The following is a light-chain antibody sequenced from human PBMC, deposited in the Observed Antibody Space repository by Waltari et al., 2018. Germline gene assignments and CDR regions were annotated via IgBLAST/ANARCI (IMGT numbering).Light chain of an antibody. J-gene: IGKJ2*01. CDR3: QQYNEWPPYT. CDR2: GAS. CDR1: QSGSSD. Sequence: EIVMTQSPATLSVSPGERASLSCRASQSGSSDLAWYQQKPGQAPRLLIYGASTRATGIPDRFSGSGSVTEFTLTISSLQSEDSAIYYCQQYNEWPPYTFGQGTKLEI. V-gene: IGKV3-15*01.